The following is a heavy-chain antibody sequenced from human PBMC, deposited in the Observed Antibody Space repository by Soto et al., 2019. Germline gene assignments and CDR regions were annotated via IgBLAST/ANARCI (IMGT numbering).Heavy chain of an antibody. CDR2: ISSSGSTI. CDR1: GFSFSDYY. Sequence: KPGGSLRLSCAASGFSFSDYYMSWIRQAPGKGLEWVSYISSSGSTIYYADSVKGRFTISRDNAKSSLYLQMNSLRAEDTAVYYCARASGNSYSFVYWGQGTLVTVSS. V-gene: IGHV3-11*01. D-gene: IGHD5-18*01. J-gene: IGHJ4*02. CDR3: ARASGNSYSFVY.